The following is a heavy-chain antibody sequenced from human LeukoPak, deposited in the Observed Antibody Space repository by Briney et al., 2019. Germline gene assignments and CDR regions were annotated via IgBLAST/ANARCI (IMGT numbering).Heavy chain of an antibody. D-gene: IGHD6-13*01. CDR3: AKDLASGRAHYFDY. J-gene: IGHJ4*02. CDR1: GFTFSSYA. V-gene: IGHV3-23*01. Sequence: GGSLRLSCAASGFTFSSYAMSWVRQVPGKGLEWVSAISGSGGSTYYADSVKGRFTISRDNSKNTLYLQMNSLRAEDTAVYYCAKDLASGRAHYFDYWGQGTLVTVSS. CDR2: ISGSGGST.